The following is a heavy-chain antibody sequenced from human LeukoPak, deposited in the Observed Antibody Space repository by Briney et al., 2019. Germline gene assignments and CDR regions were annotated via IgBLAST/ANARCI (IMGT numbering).Heavy chain of an antibody. CDR2: ISACNGNT. Sequence: ASVKVSCKASGYTFTSYGISWVRQAPGQGLEWMGWISACNGNTNYAQKLQGRVTMTTDTSTSTAYMELRSLRSDDTAVYYCARGTSMTPVSRFDYWGQGTLVTVSP. V-gene: IGHV1-18*01. D-gene: IGHD3/OR15-3a*01. CDR1: GYTFTSYG. CDR3: ARGTSMTPVSRFDY. J-gene: IGHJ4*02.